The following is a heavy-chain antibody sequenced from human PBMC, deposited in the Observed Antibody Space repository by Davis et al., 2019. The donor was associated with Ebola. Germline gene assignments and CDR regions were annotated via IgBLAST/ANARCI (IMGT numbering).Heavy chain of an antibody. D-gene: IGHD1-26*01. J-gene: IGHJ4*02. V-gene: IGHV3-7*03. CDR3: AREGGGSWGY. CDR2: IKQDGSEE. CDR1: GFPFSSYW. Sequence: GESLKISCAASGFPFSSYWMSWVRKAPGKGLEWVANIKQDGSEEYYVDSVKGRFTVSRDNANNSVHLQMDSLRAEDTAVYYCAREGGGSWGYWGQGTGVTVS.